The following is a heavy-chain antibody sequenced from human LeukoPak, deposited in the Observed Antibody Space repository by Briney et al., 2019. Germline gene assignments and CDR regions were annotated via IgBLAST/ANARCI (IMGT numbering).Heavy chain of an antibody. CDR1: GFTFSSYW. D-gene: IGHD4-23*01. Sequence: GGSLRLSCAASGFTFSSYWMSWVRQAPGKGLEWVANIKRDGSDKYYAGSVEGRFTISRDNDKNSLYLQMSSLRAEDTAIYYCASDGSFRPTVVSLFPLDYWGQGTLVTVSS. J-gene: IGHJ4*02. V-gene: IGHV3-7*01. CDR2: IKRDGSDK. CDR3: ASDGSFRPTVVSLFPLDY.